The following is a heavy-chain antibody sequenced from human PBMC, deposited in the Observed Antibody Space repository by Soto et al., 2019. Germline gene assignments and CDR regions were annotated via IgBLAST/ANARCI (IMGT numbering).Heavy chain of an antibody. CDR2: IWSDGKKE. J-gene: IGHJ6*02. Sequence: QVQLVESGGGVVQPGRSLRLSCVGSGFPFWHYGMHWVRQAPGKGLEWVAVIWSDGKKESYADFVKGRFAISLGNFKDTLYLQMNSLRAEDTAVYYCARDRDGGWFHMDVWGQGTTVTVSS. D-gene: IGHD6-19*01. CDR1: GFPFWHYG. CDR3: ARDRDGGWFHMDV. V-gene: IGHV3-33*01.